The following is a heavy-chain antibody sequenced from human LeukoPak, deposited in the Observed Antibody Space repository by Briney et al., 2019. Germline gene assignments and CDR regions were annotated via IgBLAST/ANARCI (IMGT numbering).Heavy chain of an antibody. D-gene: IGHD3-10*01. Sequence: GGSLRLSCAASGLTFGNYVIHWVRQAPGKGLEWVAVTSSDLNVRLYADSVKGRFTISRDNSRSTLYLQMNSLRPEDTAIYYCAREGYYGSGSPPSLYFDYWGQGTLVTVSS. CDR2: TSSDLNVR. CDR3: AREGYYGSGSPPSLYFDY. CDR1: GLTFGNYV. J-gene: IGHJ4*02. V-gene: IGHV3-30-3*01.